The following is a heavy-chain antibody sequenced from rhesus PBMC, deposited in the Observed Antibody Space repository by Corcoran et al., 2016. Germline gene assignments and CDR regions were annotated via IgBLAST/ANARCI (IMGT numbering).Heavy chain of an antibody. Sequence: QVQLQESGPGLVKPSETLSLTCAVSGGSISGGYYWGWIRQHPGKGLEWIGNIYGNSASTYYNPPLNSRVTMSKDTSKTQFSLKLNSVTAADTAVYYCARAAFRPYYYGLDSWGQGVVVTVSS. J-gene: IGHJ6*01. CDR1: GGSISGGYY. CDR3: ARAAFRPYYYGLDS. V-gene: IGHV4S7*01. CDR2: IYGNSAST.